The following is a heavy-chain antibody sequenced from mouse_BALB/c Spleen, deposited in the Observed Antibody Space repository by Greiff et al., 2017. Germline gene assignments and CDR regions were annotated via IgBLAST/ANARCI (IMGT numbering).Heavy chain of an antibody. J-gene: IGHJ2*01. D-gene: IGHD1-1*02. CDR1: GFTFSSYT. CDR3: TREVEDYFDY. Sequence: EVQVVESGGGLVKPGGSLKLSCAASGFTFSSYTMSWVRQTPEKRLEWVATISSGGSYTYYPDSVKGRFTISRDNAKNTLYLQMSSLKSEDTAMYYCTREVEDYFDYWGQGTTLTVSS. V-gene: IGHV5-6-4*01. CDR2: ISSGGSYT.